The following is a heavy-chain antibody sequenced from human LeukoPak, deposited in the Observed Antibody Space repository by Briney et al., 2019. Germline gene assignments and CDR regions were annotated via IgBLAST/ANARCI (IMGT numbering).Heavy chain of an antibody. D-gene: IGHD2-15*01. CDR3: ARDLYCSGGSCYSLDY. CDR1: GFTFSSYS. J-gene: IGHJ4*02. V-gene: IGHV3-21*01. CDR2: ISSTSSYI. Sequence: GSQRLSCAASGFTFSSYSMNWVRQAPGKGLEWVSSISSTSSYIYYADSVKGRFTISRDNAKNSLYLQMNSLRAEDTAVYYCARDLYCSGGSCYSLDYWGLGTLVTVSS.